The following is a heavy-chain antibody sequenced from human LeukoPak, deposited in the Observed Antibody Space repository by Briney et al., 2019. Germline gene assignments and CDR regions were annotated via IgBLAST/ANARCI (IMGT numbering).Heavy chain of an antibody. D-gene: IGHD3-16*01. Sequence: ASVTVSCKASGYTFTSYDINWVRQATGQGLEWIGWMNPNSGNTGYAQKFQGRVTMTRNTSISTAYMELSSLRSEDTAVYYCARGYSHVWGGVYYFDYWGQGTLVTVSS. CDR2: MNPNSGNT. CDR3: ARGYSHVWGGVYYFDY. J-gene: IGHJ4*02. CDR1: GYTFTSYD. V-gene: IGHV1-8*01.